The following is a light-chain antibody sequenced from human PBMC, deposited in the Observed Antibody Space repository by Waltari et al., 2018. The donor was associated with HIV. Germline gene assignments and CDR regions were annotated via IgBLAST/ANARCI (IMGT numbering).Light chain of an antibody. CDR2: DAS. CDR3: QQYDNLLPYT. V-gene: IGKV1-33*01. CDR1: QDISNP. J-gene: IGKJ2*01. Sequence: DVRLTQSPSSLSASVGDSVTITCQASQDISNPLNLFQQKPGKAPKILIYDASSLQTGVPSRFSGSGSGTDFVFTITNLQPEDIATYYCQQYDNLLPYTFGQGTKVEIK.